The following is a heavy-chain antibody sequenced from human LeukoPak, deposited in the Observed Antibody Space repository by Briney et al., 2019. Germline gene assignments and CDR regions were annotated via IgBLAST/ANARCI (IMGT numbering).Heavy chain of an antibody. CDR3: ARGSVVVVSAVDY. V-gene: IGHV1-18*01. CDR2: ISADNGNT. Sequence: ASVKVSCKASGYSFTSYGISWVRQAPGQGLEWMGWISADNGNTNYAQKLQGRVTMTTDTSTRTAYMELRKLISDDTAVYYCARGSVVVVSAVDYWGPGTLVTVSS. CDR1: GYSFTSYG. D-gene: IGHD2-15*01. J-gene: IGHJ4*02.